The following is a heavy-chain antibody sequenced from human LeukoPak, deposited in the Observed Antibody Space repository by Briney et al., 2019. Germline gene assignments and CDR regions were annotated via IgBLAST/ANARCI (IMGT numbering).Heavy chain of an antibody. J-gene: IGHJ5*02. CDR1: GGSISSY. D-gene: IGHD3-10*01. CDR3: ARDSGTTGEVKFDP. V-gene: IGHV4-4*07. CDR2: IYGSGST. Sequence: SETLSLTCAVSGGSISSYWSWIRQPAGKGREWIGRIYGSGSTTYNPSLKSRVTMSLDMSKNQFFLKLSSVTAADTAVYYCARDSGTTGEVKFDPWGQGTLVTVSS.